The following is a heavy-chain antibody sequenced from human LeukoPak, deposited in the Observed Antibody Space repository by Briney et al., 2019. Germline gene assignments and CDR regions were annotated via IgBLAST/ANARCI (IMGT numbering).Heavy chain of an antibody. CDR2: ISYDGNNK. V-gene: IGHV3-30*04. D-gene: IGHD3-22*01. CDR3: AKDYPSGYFAPPGQDAFDI. CDR1: GFTFRSSA. Sequence: QTGGSLRLSCAASGFTFRSSAMHWVRQAPGKGLEWVAVISYDGNNKYYADSVKGRFTISRDISKNTLYLQMNSLRAEDTAVYYCAKDYPSGYFAPPGQDAFDIWGQGTMVTVSS. J-gene: IGHJ3*02.